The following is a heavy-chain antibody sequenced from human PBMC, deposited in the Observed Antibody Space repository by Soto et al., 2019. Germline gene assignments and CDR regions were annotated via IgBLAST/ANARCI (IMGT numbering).Heavy chain of an antibody. CDR3: TTEGSGYDYRTVAFDI. D-gene: IGHD5-12*01. V-gene: IGHV3-15*01. Sequence: GGSLRLSCAASGFTFSNAWMSWVRQAPGKGLEWVGRIKSKTDGGTTDYAAPVKGRFTISRDDSKNTLYLQMNSLKTEDTAVYYCTTEGSGYDYRTVAFDIWGQGTMVTVSS. CDR1: GFTFSNAW. J-gene: IGHJ3*02. CDR2: IKSKTDGGTT.